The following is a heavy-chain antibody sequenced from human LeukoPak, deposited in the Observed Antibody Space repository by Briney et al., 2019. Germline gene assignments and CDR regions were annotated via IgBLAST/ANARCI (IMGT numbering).Heavy chain of an antibody. CDR2: ISSSSTYI. D-gene: IGHD6-19*01. Sequence: GGSLRLSCAASGFTFSSYGMHWVRQAPGKELEWVSSISSSSTYIYYADSVKGRFTISRDNAQNSLYLQMNSLRAEDTAVYFCARGVQAVALAGTRPEYFQYWGQGTLVTVSS. CDR1: GFTFSSYG. CDR3: ARGVQAVALAGTRPEYFQY. J-gene: IGHJ1*01. V-gene: IGHV3-21*01.